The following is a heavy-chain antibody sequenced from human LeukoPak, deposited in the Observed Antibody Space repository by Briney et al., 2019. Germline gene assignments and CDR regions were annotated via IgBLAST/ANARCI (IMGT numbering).Heavy chain of an antibody. Sequence: GGSLRLSCAASGFTFSTYAMSWVRQAPGKGLEWVSGISGSGDSTYYADSVKGRFTISRDNSRNTLFLQMNSLRDEDTAVYYCAKDRSDNKAWYAGSHWGQGTLVTVSS. CDR1: GFTFSTYA. CDR2: ISGSGDST. CDR3: AKDRSDNKAWYAGSH. V-gene: IGHV3-23*01. D-gene: IGHD2-8*01. J-gene: IGHJ4*02.